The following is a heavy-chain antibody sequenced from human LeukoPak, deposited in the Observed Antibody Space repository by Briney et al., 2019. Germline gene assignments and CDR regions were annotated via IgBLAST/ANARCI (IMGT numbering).Heavy chain of an antibody. CDR1: GYTFTGDY. Sequence: VKVSCKASGYTFTGDYMHWVRQAPGQGLEWMGWINPNSGGTNYAQKFQGRVTMTRDTSISTAYMELSRLRSDDTAVYYCARVDVVGATNGADYWGQGTLVTVFS. CDR2: INPNSGGT. D-gene: IGHD1-26*01. CDR3: ARVDVVGATNGADY. V-gene: IGHV1-2*02. J-gene: IGHJ4*02.